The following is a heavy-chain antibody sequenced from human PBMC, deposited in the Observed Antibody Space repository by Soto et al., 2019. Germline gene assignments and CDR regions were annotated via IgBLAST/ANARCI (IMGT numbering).Heavy chain of an antibody. CDR1: GGTFTSYT. D-gene: IGHD3-10*01. CDR2: IIPILRMA. Sequence: QVQLVQSGAEVKMPGSSVKVSCTASGGTFTSYTFSWVRQVPGQGLEWMGRIIPILRMADFGQKFQGRVTINADESTSTVYMKLSSLRYEDTAVYYCATSYGSGSAHFDYWGQGTLVTVS. J-gene: IGHJ4*02. CDR3: ATSYGSGSAHFDY. V-gene: IGHV1-69*02.